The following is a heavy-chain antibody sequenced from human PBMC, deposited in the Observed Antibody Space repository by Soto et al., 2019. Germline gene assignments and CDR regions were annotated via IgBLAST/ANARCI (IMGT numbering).Heavy chain of an antibody. Sequence: QVQLQESGPGLVKPSQTLSLTCTVSGGSISSGGYYWSWIRQHPGKGLEWIGYIYYSGSTYYNPSLKSRVTISVDTSKNQFSLKLSSVTAADTAVYYCARATGEYCSGGSCYSASSAFDIWGQGTMVTVSS. CDR3: ARATGEYCSGGSCYSASSAFDI. CDR2: IYYSGST. D-gene: IGHD2-15*01. V-gene: IGHV4-31*03. J-gene: IGHJ3*02. CDR1: GGSISSGGYY.